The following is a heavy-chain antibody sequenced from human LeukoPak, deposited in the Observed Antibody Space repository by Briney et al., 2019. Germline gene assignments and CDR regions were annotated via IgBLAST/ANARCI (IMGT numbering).Heavy chain of an antibody. V-gene: IGHV4-34*01. J-gene: IGHJ6*02. CDR3: ASGRRITIFGVVRRMDV. CDR2: INHSGST. Sequence: SETLSLTCAVYGESFSGYYWSWIRQPPGKGLEWIGEINHSGSTNYNPSLKSRVTISVDTSKNQFSLKLSSVTAADTAVYYCASGRRITIFGVVRRMDVWGQGTTVTVSS. D-gene: IGHD3-3*01. CDR1: GESFSGYY.